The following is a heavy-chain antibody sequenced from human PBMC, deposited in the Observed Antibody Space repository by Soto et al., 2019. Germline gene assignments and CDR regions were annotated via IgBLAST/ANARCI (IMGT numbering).Heavy chain of an antibody. CDR1: GGSISSSNW. Sequence: QVQLQESGPGLVKPSGTLSLTCAVSGGSISSSNWWSWVRQPPGKGMQWIGEIYHSGSTNYIPSLNGRVTISVDKSRNQFALKVSSVTAADTAVYYCARLWGEGRVHYSGQGTLVTVSS. CDR2: IYHSGST. V-gene: IGHV4-4*02. J-gene: IGHJ4*02. CDR3: ARLWGEGRVHY. D-gene: IGHD3-16*01.